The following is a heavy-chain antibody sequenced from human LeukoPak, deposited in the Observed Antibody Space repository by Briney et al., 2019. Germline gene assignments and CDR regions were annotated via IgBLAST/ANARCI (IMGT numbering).Heavy chain of an antibody. CDR1: GGSISSYY. CDR3: DYYDSSGYRRFDY. V-gene: IGHV4-39*07. D-gene: IGHD3-22*01. Sequence: SETLSLTCTVSGGSISSYYWGWIRQPPGKGLEWIGSIYYSGSTYYNPSLKSRVTISVDTSKNQFSLKLSSVTAADTAVYYCDYYDSSGYRRFDYWGQGTLVTVSS. CDR2: IYYSGST. J-gene: IGHJ4*02.